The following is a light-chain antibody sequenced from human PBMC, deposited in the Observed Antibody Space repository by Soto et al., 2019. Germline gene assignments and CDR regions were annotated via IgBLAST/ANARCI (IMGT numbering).Light chain of an antibody. J-gene: IGLJ2*01. CDR1: SSNIGNNF. Sequence: QSVLTQPPSVSAAPGQKVTISCSGSSSNIGNNFVSWYQHLPGTAPKLLIYVNNERPSGIPDRFSGSKSGTSATLGITGLQTGDEADYYCGAWDSSLSAVVLGGGTKVTVL. CDR2: VNN. V-gene: IGLV1-51*01. CDR3: GAWDSSLSAVV.